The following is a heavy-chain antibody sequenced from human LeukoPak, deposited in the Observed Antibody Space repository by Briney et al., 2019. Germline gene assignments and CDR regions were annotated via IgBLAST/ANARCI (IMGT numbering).Heavy chain of an antibody. J-gene: IGHJ6*02. CDR1: GGTFSSYA. CDR3: ARQGAGQQLVRYYYYGMDV. D-gene: IGHD6-13*01. CDR2: IIPIFGTA. V-gene: IGHV1-69*13. Sequence: ASVKVSCKASGGTFSSYAISWVRQAPGQELEWMGGIIPIFGTANYAQKFQGRVTITADESTSTAYMELSSLRSEDTAVYCCARQGAGQQLVRYYYYGMDVWGQGTTVTVSS.